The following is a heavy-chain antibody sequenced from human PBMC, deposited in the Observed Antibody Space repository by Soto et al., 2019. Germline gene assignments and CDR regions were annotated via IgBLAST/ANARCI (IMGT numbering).Heavy chain of an antibody. Sequence: QVQLVQSGAEVKKPGASVKVSCKASGYTFSTYGISWVRQAPGQGLEWMGWINAYNGDTKYTERLQGRVTMTTDTSTSTAYMELRSLGSDDTAVYYCARRSTGGMYVWGQGTTGTV. V-gene: IGHV1-18*01. J-gene: IGHJ6*02. CDR1: GYTFSTYG. CDR3: ARRSTGGMYV. D-gene: IGHD4-17*01. CDR2: INAYNGDT.